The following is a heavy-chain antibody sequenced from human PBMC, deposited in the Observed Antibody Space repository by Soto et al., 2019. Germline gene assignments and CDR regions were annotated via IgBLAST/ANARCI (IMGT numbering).Heavy chain of an antibody. CDR2: ISSSSSYI. CDR1: GFTFSSYS. Sequence: VGSLRLSCAASGFTFSSYSMNWVRQAPGKGLEWVSSISSSSSYIYYADSVKGRFTISRDNAKNSLYLQMNSLRAEDTAVYYCARVRRVDYYYYYGMDVWGQGTTVTVSS. CDR3: ARVRRVDYYYYYGMDV. V-gene: IGHV3-21*01. J-gene: IGHJ6*02.